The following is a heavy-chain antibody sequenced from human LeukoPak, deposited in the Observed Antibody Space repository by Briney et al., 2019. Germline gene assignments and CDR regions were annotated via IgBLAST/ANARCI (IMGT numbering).Heavy chain of an antibody. CDR2: ISSSGSTI. CDR1: GFTFSDYY. D-gene: IGHD2-2*03. V-gene: IGHV3-11*04. J-gene: IGHJ6*03. Sequence: VGSLRLSCAASGFTFSDYYMTWIRQAPGRGLEWVSYISSSGSTIYYADSAKGRVTISRDSAKNSLFLQMNRLRAEDTAVYYCAREAGYCSSTSCSYYYYMDVWGKGTTVTVSS. CDR3: AREAGYCSSTSCSYYYYMDV.